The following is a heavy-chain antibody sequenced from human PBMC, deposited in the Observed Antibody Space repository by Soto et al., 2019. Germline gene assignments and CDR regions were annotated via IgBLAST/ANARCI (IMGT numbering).Heavy chain of an antibody. D-gene: IGHD2-2*01. CDR3: ARDRSNSPYYYYGMDV. CDR2: IYYSGST. J-gene: IGHJ6*02. V-gene: IGHV4-59*01. Sequence: QVQLQESGPGLVKPSETLSLTCTVSGGSISSYYWSWIRQPPGKGLEWIGYIYYSGSTNYNPSLKSRVTISVDTSKNQFSLKLSSVTAADTAVYYCARDRSNSPYYYYGMDVWGQGTTVTVSS. CDR1: GGSISSYY.